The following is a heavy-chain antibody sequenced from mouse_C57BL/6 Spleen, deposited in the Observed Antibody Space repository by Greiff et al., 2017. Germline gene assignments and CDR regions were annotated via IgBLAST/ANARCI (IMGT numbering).Heavy chain of an antibody. CDR2: ISDGGSYT. Sequence: EVKVVESGGGLVKPGGSLKLSCAASGFTFSSYAMSWVRQPPEKRLEWVATISDGGSYTYYPDNVKGRFTISRAHTKNNLYLQMSHLKSEDTAMYYCARDNDYDAMDYWGQGTSVTVSS. J-gene: IGHJ4*01. CDR1: GFTFSSYA. V-gene: IGHV5-4*01. CDR3: ARDNDYDAMDY.